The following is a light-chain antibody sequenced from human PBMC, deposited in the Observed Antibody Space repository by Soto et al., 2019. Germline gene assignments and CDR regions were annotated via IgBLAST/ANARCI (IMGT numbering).Light chain of an antibody. Sequence: QSVLTQPASVSGSPGQSITISCTGTSSDVGGYNYVSWYQQHPGKAPKLMIYDVSNRPSGVSNRFSGSKSGNTASLTIFGLQAEDEADYYCSSYTSSSTQIFGGGTKLTVL. CDR1: SSDVGGYNY. J-gene: IGLJ2*01. CDR2: DVS. V-gene: IGLV2-14*01. CDR3: SSYTSSSTQI.